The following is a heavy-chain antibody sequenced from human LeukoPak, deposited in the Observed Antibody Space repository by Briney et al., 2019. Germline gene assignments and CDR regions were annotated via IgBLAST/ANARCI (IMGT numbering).Heavy chain of an antibody. CDR3: AMNGQSGFSFDP. J-gene: IGHJ5*02. V-gene: IGHV4-34*01. CDR2: GGDRGGT. Sequence: SETLSLTYAVYGASLHGHYWSWIRQSPGKGLEWIGEGGDRGGTKFNPSLKGRVSISADPSKNQFSLNLYSMTAADTAVYHCAMNGQSGFSFDPWGQGTLVTVSS. CDR1: GASLHGHY. D-gene: IGHD1-26*01.